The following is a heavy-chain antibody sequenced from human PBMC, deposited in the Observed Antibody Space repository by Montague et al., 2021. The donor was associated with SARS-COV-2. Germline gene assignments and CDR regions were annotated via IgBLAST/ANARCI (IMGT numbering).Heavy chain of an antibody. D-gene: IGHD6-13*01. CDR2: VYYNGDT. V-gene: IGHV4-59*11. J-gene: IGHJ3*01. CDR1: GGSTASHY. CDR3: ARGWAFGP. Sequence: SETLSLTCTVSGGSTASHYWNWIRQSPGQRPEWICYVYYNGDTNYNPSLQSRVTISIDTSENQFSLRLNSVAAADTAVYFCARGWAFGPWGQGKMVTVSS.